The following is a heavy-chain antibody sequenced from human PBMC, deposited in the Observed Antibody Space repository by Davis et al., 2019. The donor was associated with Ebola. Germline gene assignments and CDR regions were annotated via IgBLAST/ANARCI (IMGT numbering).Heavy chain of an antibody. CDR3: ARVWNYVCFDY. V-gene: IGHV4-39*07. CDR2: INHSGST. CDR1: AGSISSSSYY. Sequence: SETLSLTCTVSAGSISSSSYYCSWIRQPPGKGLEWIGEINHSGSTNYNPSPKSRVTISVDTSKNQFSLKLSSVIAADTAVYYCARVWNYVCFDYWGQGTLVTVSS. D-gene: IGHD1-7*01. J-gene: IGHJ4*02.